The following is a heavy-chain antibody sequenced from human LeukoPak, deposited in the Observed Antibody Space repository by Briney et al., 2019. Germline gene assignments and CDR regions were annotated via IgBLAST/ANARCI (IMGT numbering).Heavy chain of an antibody. CDR2: IYYSGST. V-gene: IGHV4-59*01. D-gene: IGHD2-21*01. CDR1: GESISGFY. CDR3: ARGVVIAPQTFDY. J-gene: IGHJ4*02. Sequence: SETLSLTCTVSGESISGFYWTWIRQPPGKGLEWIGYIYYSGSTNYNPSLKSRVTISVDTSKNQFSLKLSSVTAADTAVYYCARGVVIAPQTFDYWGQGTLVTVSS.